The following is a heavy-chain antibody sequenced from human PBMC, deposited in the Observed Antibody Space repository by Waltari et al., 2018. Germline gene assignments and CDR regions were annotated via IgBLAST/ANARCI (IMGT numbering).Heavy chain of an antibody. J-gene: IGHJ4*02. D-gene: IGHD1-26*01. V-gene: IGHV3-23*01. Sequence: EVLLLESGGGLVQPGGSLRLSCAASGFTFSNYAMSWVRQAPGKGLEWVSSIRATDGRTYYADSVRGRFSVSRDNSKNTLYLQMNSLRAEDTALYYCAKSPTTQWELPDYWGQGTLVTVSS. CDR3: AKSPTTQWELPDY. CDR1: GFTFSNYA. CDR2: IRATDGRT.